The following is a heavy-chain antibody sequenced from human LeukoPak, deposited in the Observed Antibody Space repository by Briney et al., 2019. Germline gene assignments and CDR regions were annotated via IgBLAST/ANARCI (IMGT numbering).Heavy chain of an antibody. CDR3: CFGDYGDF. CDR2: TKNKHEGGTT. CDR1: GFSFSEKY. D-gene: IGHD4-17*01. Sequence: MPGGSLRLSCAASGFSFSEKYMCWVRQAPGKGLEWIGRTKNKHEGGTTHYAPPVKGRFTISRDDSRNTLYLQMNNMNTEDTAVYYCCFGDYGDFWGQGTLVTVSS. V-gene: IGHV3-15*05. J-gene: IGHJ4*02.